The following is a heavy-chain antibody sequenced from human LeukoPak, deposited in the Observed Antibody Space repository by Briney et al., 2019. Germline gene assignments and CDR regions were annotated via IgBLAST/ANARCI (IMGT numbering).Heavy chain of an antibody. D-gene: IGHD5-24*01. J-gene: IGHJ4*02. CDR1: GGTFSSYA. CDR2: IIPIFGTA. V-gene: IGHV1-69*13. Sequence: SVKVSCKASGGTFSSYAISWVRQAPGQGLEWMGGIIPIFGTANYAQKFQGRVTITADESTSTAYMELSSLRSEDTAVYYCARDRSRVERGYFDYCGQGTLVTVSS. CDR3: ARDRSRVERGYFDY.